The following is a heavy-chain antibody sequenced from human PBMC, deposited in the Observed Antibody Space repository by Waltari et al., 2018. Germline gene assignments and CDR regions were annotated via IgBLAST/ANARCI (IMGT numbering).Heavy chain of an antibody. CDR1: GFTFSSYS. V-gene: IGHV3-21*01. D-gene: IGHD6-13*01. J-gene: IGHJ4*02. CDR3: ARGKVSSRKTLDY. Sequence: EVQLVESGGGLVKPGGSLRLSCAASGFTFSSYSMNWVRQAPGKGLEWVSSISSSSSYIEYADALKGRFTISRDNAKNSLYLQMNSLRAEDTAVYYCARGKVSSRKTLDYWGQGTLVTVSS. CDR2: ISSSSSYI.